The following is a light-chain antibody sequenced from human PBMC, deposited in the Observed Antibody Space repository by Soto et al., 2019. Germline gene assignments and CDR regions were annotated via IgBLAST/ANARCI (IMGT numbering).Light chain of an antibody. J-gene: IGLJ2*01. CDR1: NSNIGNNY. CDR3: ATWDDTLRGPL. Sequence: QSVLTQPPSASGTPGQRVTISCSGSNSNIGNNYLYWYQQLPGTAPKLIIYADTQRPSGVPDRFSGSKSGTSASLAISGLRSEDEAHYYCATWDDTLRGPLFGGGTKVTVL. V-gene: IGLV1-47*02. CDR2: ADT.